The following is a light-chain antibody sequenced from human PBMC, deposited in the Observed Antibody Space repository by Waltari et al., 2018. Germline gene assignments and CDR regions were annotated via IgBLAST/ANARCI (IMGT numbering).Light chain of an antibody. CDR3: QTGGHGTWV. J-gene: IGLJ3*02. CDR2: VNSDGSH. Sequence: QLVLTQSPSVSASLGASVKLTCTLSSGHSNNIIAWLQQRPEKGPRYLMKVNSDGSHNKGDEIPDRFSGSSSGAERYLTISSVQSEDEADYYCQTGGHGTWVFGGGTTLTVL. CDR1: SGHSNNI. V-gene: IGLV4-69*01.